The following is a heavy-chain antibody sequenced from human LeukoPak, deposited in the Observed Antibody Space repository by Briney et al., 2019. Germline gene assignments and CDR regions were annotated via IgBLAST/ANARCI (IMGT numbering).Heavy chain of an antibody. V-gene: IGHV3-30*18. CDR1: GFIFSTYG. CDR2: ISNDGNNK. D-gene: IGHD4-17*01. CDR3: AKDLYDYGDSDYYGMDV. J-gene: IGHJ6*02. Sequence: PGRSLRLSCAASGFIFSTYGIHWVRQAPGKGLGWVAVISNDGNNKYYADSVKGRFTISRDNSKNTLFLQMNSLRPEDTAAYYCAKDLYDYGDSDYYGMDVWGQGTTVTVSS.